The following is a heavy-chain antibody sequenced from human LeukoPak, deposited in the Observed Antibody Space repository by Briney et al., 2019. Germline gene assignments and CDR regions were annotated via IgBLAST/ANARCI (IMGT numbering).Heavy chain of an antibody. D-gene: IGHD6-6*01. V-gene: IGHV4-61*01. CDR3: ARNTSSSPWFDP. J-gene: IGHJ5*02. CDR2: VYYIGTT. CDR1: GGSVSNPYSY. Sequence: SETLSLTCTVSGGSVSNPYSYWSWIRQPPGKGLEWIGNVYYIGTTSYNSSLKSRVTISIDTSRNQFSLEVTSMTAADTAVYYCARNTSSSPWFDPWGQGTLVTVSS.